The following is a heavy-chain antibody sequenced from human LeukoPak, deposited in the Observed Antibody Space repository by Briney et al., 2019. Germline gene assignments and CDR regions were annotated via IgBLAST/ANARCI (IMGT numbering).Heavy chain of an antibody. V-gene: IGHV1-24*01. CDR3: ATVSSTVTHFDY. CDR2: FDPEDGET. Sequence: ASVKVSCKVSGYTLTELSMHWVRQAPGKGLEWMGGFDPEDGETIYAQKFQGRVAMTEDTSTDTAYMELSSLRSEDTAVYYCATVSSTVTHFDYWGQGTLVTVSS. D-gene: IGHD4-17*01. CDR1: GYTLTELS. J-gene: IGHJ4*02.